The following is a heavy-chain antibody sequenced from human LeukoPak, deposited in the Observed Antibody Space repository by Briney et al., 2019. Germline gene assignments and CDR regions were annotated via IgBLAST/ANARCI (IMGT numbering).Heavy chain of an antibody. D-gene: IGHD1-26*01. J-gene: IGHJ4*02. CDR2: ISGNSFHI. CDR3: ASGTIVGARGADN. Sequence: PGGSLRLPCAASGFTFSDYSMTWVRQAPGKALEWVSSISGNSFHIYYADSVKGRFTISRDNAYTSLYLQLNSLRAEDTAVYYCASGTIVGARGADNWGQGTLVTVSS. CDR1: GFTFSDYS. V-gene: IGHV3-21*01.